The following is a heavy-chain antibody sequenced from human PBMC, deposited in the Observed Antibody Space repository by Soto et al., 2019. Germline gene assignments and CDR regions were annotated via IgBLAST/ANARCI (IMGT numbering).Heavy chain of an antibody. Sequence: SETLSLTCTVSGGSISSGDYYWSWIRQPPGKGLEWIGYIYYSGSTYYNPSLKSRVTISVDTSKNQFSLKLSSVTAADTAVYYCARDYRPYYDSSGENWFDPWGQGTLVTVSS. CDR1: GGSISSGDYY. CDR2: IYYSGST. CDR3: ARDYRPYYDSSGENWFDP. J-gene: IGHJ5*02. V-gene: IGHV4-30-4*01. D-gene: IGHD3-22*01.